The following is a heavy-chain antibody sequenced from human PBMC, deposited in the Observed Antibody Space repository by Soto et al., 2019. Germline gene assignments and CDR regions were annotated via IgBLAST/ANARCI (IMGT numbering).Heavy chain of an antibody. Sequence: SETLSLTCTVSGGSISSSSYYWGWIRQPPGKGLEWIGSIYYSGSTYYNPSLKSRVTISVDTSKNQFSLKLSSATSADTAVYYCARHRDPMVRRVISNWFDPWGQGTLVTVSS. V-gene: IGHV4-39*01. D-gene: IGHD3-10*01. J-gene: IGHJ5*02. CDR2: IYYSGST. CDR3: ARHRDPMVRRVISNWFDP. CDR1: GGSISSSSYY.